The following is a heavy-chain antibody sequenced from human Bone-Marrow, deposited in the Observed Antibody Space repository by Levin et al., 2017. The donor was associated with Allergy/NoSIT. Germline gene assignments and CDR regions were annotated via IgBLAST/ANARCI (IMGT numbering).Heavy chain of an antibody. D-gene: IGHD2-2*01. CDR1: GDSISSSNW. V-gene: IGHV4-4*02. CDR2: IIYSGET. J-gene: IGHJ5*02. Sequence: SETLSLTCDVSGDSISSSNWWNWVRQSPEKGLEWIGEIIYSGETHYNPSLKSRVTILVDKSNNQISLNLNSVTAAATAVYYCARVRRGCSSTSCFFDPWGQGTLVTVSS. CDR3: ARVRRGCSSTSCFFDP.